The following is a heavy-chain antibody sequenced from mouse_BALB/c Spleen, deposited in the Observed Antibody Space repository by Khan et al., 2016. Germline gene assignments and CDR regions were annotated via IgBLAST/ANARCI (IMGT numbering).Heavy chain of an antibody. CDR2: ISYSGST. CDR3: ASYDSSCSFFDY. J-gene: IGHJ2*01. CDR1: GDSITSGY. D-gene: IGHD3-2*01. V-gene: IGHV3-8*02. Sequence: EVELVESGPSLVKPSQTLSLTCSVTGDSITSGYWNWIRKFPGNKLEYMGYISYSGSTYYNPSLKSRISITRDTSKNQYYLQLNSVTTEDTATSCCASYDSSCSFFDYWGQGTTLTVSS.